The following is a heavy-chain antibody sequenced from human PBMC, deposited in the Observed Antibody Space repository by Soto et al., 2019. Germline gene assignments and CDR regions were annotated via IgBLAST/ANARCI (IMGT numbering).Heavy chain of an antibody. CDR2: ISYDGSNK. CDR3: ARAPHYYDSSGLYYYGMDV. D-gene: IGHD3-22*01. J-gene: IGHJ6*02. CDR1: GFTFSSYG. Sequence: GGSLRLSCAASGFTFSSYGMHWVRQAPGKGLEWVAVISYDGSNKYYADSVKGRFTISRDNSKNTLYLQMNSLRAEDTAVYYCARAPHYYDSSGLYYYGMDVWGQGTTVTVSS. V-gene: IGHV3-30*03.